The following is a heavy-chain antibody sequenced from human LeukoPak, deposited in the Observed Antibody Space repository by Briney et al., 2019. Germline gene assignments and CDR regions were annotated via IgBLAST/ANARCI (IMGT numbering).Heavy chain of an antibody. Sequence: SGPTLVKPTQTLTLTCTFSGFSLSTSGVGVGWIRQPPGKALEWLALVYWDDDKRYSPSLKSRLTITKDTSKNQVVLTMTNMDPVDTATYYCAHRPLSGYPFHYWGQGTLATVSS. CDR1: GFSLSTSGVG. V-gene: IGHV2-5*02. D-gene: IGHD3-22*01. CDR2: VYWDDDK. J-gene: IGHJ4*02. CDR3: AHRPLSGYPFHY.